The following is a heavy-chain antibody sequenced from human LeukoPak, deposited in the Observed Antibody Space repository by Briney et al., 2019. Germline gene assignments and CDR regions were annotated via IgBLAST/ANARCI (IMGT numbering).Heavy chain of an antibody. J-gene: IGHJ3*02. CDR1: GFTFSSYS. CDR3: AKTEEPRRPITIFGVFISRGNAFDI. Sequence: GGSLRLSCAASGFTFSSYSMNWVRQAPGKGLEWVSYISSSSSTIYYADSVKGRFTISRDNAKNSLYLQMNSLRAEDTAVYYCAKTEEPRRPITIFGVFISRGNAFDIWGQGTMVTVSS. D-gene: IGHD3-3*01. CDR2: ISSSSSTI. V-gene: IGHV3-48*04.